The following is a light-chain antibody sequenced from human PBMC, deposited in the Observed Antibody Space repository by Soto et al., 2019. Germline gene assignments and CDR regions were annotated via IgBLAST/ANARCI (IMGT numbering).Light chain of an antibody. V-gene: IGLV2-14*03. CDR3: CSYTATTPYV. Sequence: QSALTRPASVSGSPGQSISISCTGTGNDVGGYTFVSWYQQHPDKVPKLVIFDVNRRPSGVSDRFSGSKSVNAASLTISRLQAEDEADYYCCSYTATTPYVFGTGTKVTGL. CDR1: GNDVGGYTF. CDR2: DVN. J-gene: IGLJ1*01.